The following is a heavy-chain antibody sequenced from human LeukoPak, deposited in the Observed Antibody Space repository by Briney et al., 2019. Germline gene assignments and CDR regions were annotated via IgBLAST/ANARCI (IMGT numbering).Heavy chain of an antibody. CDR2: ISSSSSTI. Sequence: GGSLRLSCAASGFTFSTYSINWVRQSPGKGLEWLSYISSSSSTIYYADSVKGRFTISRDNAKNSLYLQLNTLRAEDTAVYYCARDRDYLSGSFDSWGQGTLVTVSS. CDR3: ARDRDYLSGSFDS. V-gene: IGHV3-48*04. J-gene: IGHJ4*02. CDR1: GFTFSTYS. D-gene: IGHD3-10*01.